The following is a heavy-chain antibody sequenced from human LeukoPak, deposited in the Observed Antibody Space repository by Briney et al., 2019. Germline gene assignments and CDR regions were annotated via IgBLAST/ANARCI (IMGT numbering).Heavy chain of an antibody. V-gene: IGHV4-31*03. CDR3: ARDTAPDDGYYYGMDV. D-gene: IGHD1-1*01. CDR2: IYYSGST. CDR1: GGSISSGGYY. J-gene: IGHJ6*02. Sequence: SQTLSLTCTVSGGSISSGGYYWSWIRQHPGKGLEWIGYIYYSGSTYYNPSLKSRVTISVDTSKNQFSLKLSSVTAADTAVYYCARDTAPDDGYYYGMDVWGQGTAVTVSS.